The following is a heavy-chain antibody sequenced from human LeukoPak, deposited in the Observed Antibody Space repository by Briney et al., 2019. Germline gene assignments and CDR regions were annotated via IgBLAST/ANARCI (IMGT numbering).Heavy chain of an antibody. D-gene: IGHD3-3*01. CDR1: GYTFTSYG. V-gene: IGHV1-18*01. CDR2: ISAYNGNT. J-gene: IGHJ6*02. CDR3: ARDPPYYDFWSGYPPGMDV. Sequence: ASVKVSCKASGYTFTSYGISWVRQAPGQGLEWMGWISAYNGNTNYAQKLQGRVTMTTDTSTSTAYMELRSLRSDDTAVYYCARDPPYYDFWSGYPPGMDVWGQGTTVTVPS.